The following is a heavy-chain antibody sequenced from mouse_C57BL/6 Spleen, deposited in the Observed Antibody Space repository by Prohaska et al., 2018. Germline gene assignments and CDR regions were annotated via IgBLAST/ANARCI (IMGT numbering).Heavy chain of an antibody. D-gene: IGHD4-1*01. Sequence: EVQLQQSGAELVRPGASVKLSCTASGFNIKDDYMHWVKQRPEQGLEWIGWIDPENGDTEYASKFQGKATITADTSSNTAYLQLSSLTSEDTAVYYCTTWGTGTRIAYWGQGTLVTVSA. CDR2: IDPENGDT. CDR3: TTWGTGTRIAY. J-gene: IGHJ3*01. V-gene: IGHV14-4*01. CDR1: GFNIKDDY.